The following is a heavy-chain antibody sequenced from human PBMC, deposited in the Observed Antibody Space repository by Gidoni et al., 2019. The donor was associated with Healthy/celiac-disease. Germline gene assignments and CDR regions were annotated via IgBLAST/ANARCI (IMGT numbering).Heavy chain of an antibody. Sequence: EVQLVESGGGLVQPGGSLRLSCAASGFTCSSDSMNWVRQAPGKGLEWVSYISSSSSTIYYADSVKGRFTISRDNAKNSLYLQMNSLRDEDTAVYYCARDLLCSSTSCYTGIGSDYYYGMDVWGQGTTVTVSS. CDR2: ISSSSSTI. CDR3: ARDLLCSSTSCYTGIGSDYYYGMDV. D-gene: IGHD2-2*02. CDR1: GFTCSSDS. V-gene: IGHV3-48*02. J-gene: IGHJ6*02.